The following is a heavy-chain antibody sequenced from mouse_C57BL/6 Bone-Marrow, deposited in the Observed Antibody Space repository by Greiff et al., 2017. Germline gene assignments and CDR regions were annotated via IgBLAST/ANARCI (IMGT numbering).Heavy chain of an antibody. CDR3: AREVLLLGCAY. D-gene: IGHD1-1*01. Sequence: EVHLVESGGGLVKPGGSLKLSCAASGFTFSDYGMHWVRQAPEKGLEWVAYISSGSSTIYYADTVKGRFTISRDNAKNTLFLQMTSLRSEDTAMYYCAREVLLLGCAYWGQGTLVTVSA. CDR2: ISSGSSTI. J-gene: IGHJ3*01. V-gene: IGHV5-17*01. CDR1: GFTFSDYG.